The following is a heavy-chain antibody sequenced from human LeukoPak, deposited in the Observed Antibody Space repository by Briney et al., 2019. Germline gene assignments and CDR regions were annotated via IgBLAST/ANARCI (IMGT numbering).Heavy chain of an antibody. CDR3: ARRSCDIPSCYTWFAP. J-gene: IGHJ5*02. V-gene: IGHV1-2*02. CDR2: INPGSGDS. D-gene: IGHD2-2*01. CDR1: GYTFNAYY. Sequence: ASVKVSCKASGYTFNAYYIHWVRQASGQGLEWVGWINPGSGDSKYAQKFQGRVTLTKDTSISTAYMELTRLTSDDTAVYYCARRSCDIPSCYTWFAPWGQGTSVTVSS.